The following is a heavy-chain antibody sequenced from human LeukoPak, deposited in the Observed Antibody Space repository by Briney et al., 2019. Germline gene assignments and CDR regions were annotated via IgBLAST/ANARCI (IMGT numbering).Heavy chain of an antibody. Sequence: ASVTVSCTVSGYTLTELSMHWVRQAPGKGLEWMGGFDPEDGETIYAQKFQGRVTMTEDTSTDTAYMELSSLRSEDTAVYYCATDGYYDSSGYYYFFWGQGTLVTVSS. V-gene: IGHV1-24*01. D-gene: IGHD3-22*01. CDR3: ATDGYYDSSGYYYFF. CDR2: FDPEDGET. CDR1: GYTLTELS. J-gene: IGHJ4*02.